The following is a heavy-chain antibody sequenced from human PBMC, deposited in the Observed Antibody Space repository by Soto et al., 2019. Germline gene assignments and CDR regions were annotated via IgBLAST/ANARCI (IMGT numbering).Heavy chain of an antibody. CDR1: GYSFTDYH. J-gene: IGHJ6*04. CDR2: INPKSGGT. Sequence: ASVKVSCKASGYSFTDYHIHWVRQAPGQGLEWLGRINPKSGGTSTAQKFQGWVTMTTDTSISTASMELTRLTSDDTAIYYCARGDSTDCSNGVCSFFYNHGMDVWGKGTTVTVS. CDR3: ARGDSTDCSNGVCSFFYNHGMDV. V-gene: IGHV1-2*04. D-gene: IGHD2-8*01.